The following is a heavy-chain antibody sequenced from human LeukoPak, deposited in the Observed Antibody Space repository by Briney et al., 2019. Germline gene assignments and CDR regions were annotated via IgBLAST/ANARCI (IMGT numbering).Heavy chain of an antibody. V-gene: IGHV3-48*02. CDR3: ARDHEGYDAFDI. Sequence: GGSLRLSCAASGFTFSSYSMNWVRQAPGKGLEWLSYISSSSSTIYYADSVNGRFNISRDNAKNSLSLQMNSLRDEDTGVYYCARDHEGYDAFDIWGPGTMVIVSS. D-gene: IGHD3-22*01. J-gene: IGHJ3*02. CDR1: GFTFSSYS. CDR2: ISSSSSTI.